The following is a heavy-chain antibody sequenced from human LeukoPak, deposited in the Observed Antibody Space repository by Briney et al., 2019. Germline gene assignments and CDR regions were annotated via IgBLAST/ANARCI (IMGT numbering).Heavy chain of an antibody. CDR2: ISGYNGIT. D-gene: IGHD6-19*01. Sequence: ASVKVSCKASGYTFTSYGISWVRQAPGQGLEWMGWISGYNGITNYAQNLQGRVTVTTDTSTTTGYMELRSLRSDDTAVYYCARWSGGSDWRYHHAMDVWGQGTTVTVSS. J-gene: IGHJ6*02. CDR1: GYTFTSYG. V-gene: IGHV1-18*01. CDR3: ARWSGGSDWRYHHAMDV.